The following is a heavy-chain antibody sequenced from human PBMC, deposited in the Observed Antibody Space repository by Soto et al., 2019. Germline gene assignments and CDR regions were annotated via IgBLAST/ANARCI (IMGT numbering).Heavy chain of an antibody. CDR1: GYPFIDSY. CDR3: ARGSGTGRGGFLEDSEY. CDR2: IHPNSGDT. J-gene: IGHJ4*02. Sequence: ASVKVSCKASGYPFIDSYLHWVRQAPGQGLEWMGWIHPNSGDTISAQKFQGRVTLTRDTSINTAYMELSRLTSDDTAVYYCARGSGTGRGGFLEDSEYWGQGTKVTVSS. D-gene: IGHD2-15*01. V-gene: IGHV1-2*02.